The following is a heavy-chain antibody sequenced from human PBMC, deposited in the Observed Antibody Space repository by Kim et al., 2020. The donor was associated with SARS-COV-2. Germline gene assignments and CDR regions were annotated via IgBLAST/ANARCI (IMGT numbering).Heavy chain of an antibody. D-gene: IGHD2-2*01. CDR2: ISGSGGST. J-gene: IGHJ6*02. V-gene: IGHV3-23*01. Sequence: GGSLRLSCAASGFTFSSYAMSWVRQAPGKGLEWVSAISGSGGSTYYADSVKGRFTISRDNSKNTLYLQMNSLRAEDTAVYYCAKDLSLQRTAAIIRGVRTGYYGMDVWGQGTTVTVSS. CDR3: AKDLSLQRTAAIIRGVRTGYYGMDV. CDR1: GFTFSSYA.